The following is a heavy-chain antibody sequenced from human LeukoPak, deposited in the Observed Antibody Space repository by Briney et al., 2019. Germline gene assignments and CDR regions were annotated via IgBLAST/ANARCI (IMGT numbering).Heavy chain of an antibody. Sequence: SETLSLTCNVSGSSISSGFYWGWIRQPPGKGLEWIGNIFHSGRTYYNPSLRSRVTISIDTSKNQLSLRLTSVTAADTAIYSCATTDTEYSYGAFDHWGQGTLVTVSS. V-gene: IGHV4-38-2*02. CDR3: ATTDTEYSYGAFDH. CDR1: GSSISSGFY. J-gene: IGHJ4*02. D-gene: IGHD5-18*01. CDR2: IFHSGRT.